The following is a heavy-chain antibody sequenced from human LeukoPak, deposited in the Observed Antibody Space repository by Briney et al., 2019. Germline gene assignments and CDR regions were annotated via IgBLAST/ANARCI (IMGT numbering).Heavy chain of an antibody. D-gene: IGHD3-22*01. Sequence: GGSLRLSCAASGFTFGSYWMSWVRQAPGKGLEWVANIKQDGSEKYYVDSVKGRFTISRDNAKNSLYLQMNSLRAEDTAVYYCARSGTPYYYDSSGYYAYWGQGTLVTVSS. CDR1: GFTFGSYW. V-gene: IGHV3-7*01. J-gene: IGHJ4*02. CDR2: IKQDGSEK. CDR3: ARSGTPYYYDSSGYYAY.